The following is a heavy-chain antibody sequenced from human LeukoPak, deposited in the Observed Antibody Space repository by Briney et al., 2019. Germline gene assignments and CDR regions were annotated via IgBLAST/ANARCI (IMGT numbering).Heavy chain of an antibody. V-gene: IGHV3-20*04. CDR3: ARAAAGGATLYYFDY. D-gene: IGHD1-26*01. J-gene: IGHJ4*02. Sequence: PGGSLRLSCAASGFTFDDYGMSWVRQAPGKGLEWDSGINWNGGSTGYADSVKGRFTISRDNAKNSLYLQMNSLRAEDTALYYCARAAAGGATLYYFDYWGQGTLVTVSS. CDR1: GFTFDDYG. CDR2: INWNGGST.